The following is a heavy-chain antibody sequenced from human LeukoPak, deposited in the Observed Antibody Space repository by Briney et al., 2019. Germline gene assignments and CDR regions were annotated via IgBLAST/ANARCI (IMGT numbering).Heavy chain of an antibody. CDR3: ARHGTLQPEAFDI. Sequence: PSETLSLTCTVSGGSIGSGSYYWGWIRQPPGKGLEWIGSIYYSGSGYYNPSLTSRVAISIYTTRTQFSLNLSSVTAVDTAVYYCARHGTLQPEAFDISGQGTMVTVSS. V-gene: IGHV4-39*01. J-gene: IGHJ3*02. D-gene: IGHD1-14*01. CDR2: IYYSGSG. CDR1: GGSIGSGSYY.